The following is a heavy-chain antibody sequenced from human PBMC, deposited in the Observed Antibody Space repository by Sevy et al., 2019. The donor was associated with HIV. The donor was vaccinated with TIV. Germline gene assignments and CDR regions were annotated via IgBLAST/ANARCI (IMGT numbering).Heavy chain of an antibody. J-gene: IGHJ5*02. V-gene: IGHV4-59*01. CDR1: GGSISAYY. CDR2: IHYNGNT. CDR3: ARAPPVRSGDDSLNWVAP. D-gene: IGHD5-12*01. Sequence: SETLSLTCTVSGGSISAYYWSWIRQPPGKGLEWIGYIHYNGNTKYNPSLESGVTISVDTSKNQFALKLSSVTAADTAIYYCARAPPVRSGDDSLNWVAPWGQGTLVTVSS.